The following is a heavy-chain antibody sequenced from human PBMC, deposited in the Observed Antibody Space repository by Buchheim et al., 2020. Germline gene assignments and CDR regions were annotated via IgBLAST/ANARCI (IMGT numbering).Heavy chain of an antibody. CDR3: ARHLPGPYDY. CDR1: GASITSNY. V-gene: IGHV4-59*12. J-gene: IGHJ4*02. CDR2: IHNSGDT. Sequence: QVHLQESGPGLVKPLETLSLTCTVSGASITSNYWSWVRQPPGKTLEWIGYIHNSGDTSYNPSLNSRVTMSLDTSKNQFSLNVRSLTAADTAVYYCARHLPGPYDYWGQGIL.